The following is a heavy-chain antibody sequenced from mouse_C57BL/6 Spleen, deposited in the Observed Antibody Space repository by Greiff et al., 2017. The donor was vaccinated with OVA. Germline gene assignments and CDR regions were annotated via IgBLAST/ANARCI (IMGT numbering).Heavy chain of an antibody. CDR1: GFTFSSYA. V-gene: IGHV5-4*01. J-gene: IGHJ4*01. CDR3: AREGDERYAMDY. Sequence: VQVVESGGGLVKPGGSLKLSCAASGFTFSSYAMSWVRQTPEKRLEWVATISDGGSYTYYPDNVKGRFTISRDNAKNNLYLQMSHLKSEDTAMYYCAREGDERYAMDYWGQGTSVTVSS. D-gene: IGHD3-3*01. CDR2: ISDGGSYT.